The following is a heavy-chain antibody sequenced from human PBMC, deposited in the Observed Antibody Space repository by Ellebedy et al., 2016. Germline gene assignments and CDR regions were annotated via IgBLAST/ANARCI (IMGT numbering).Heavy chain of an antibody. CDR2: ISKTNTV. CDR3: AAGVASDY. D-gene: IGHD3-3*01. J-gene: IGHJ4*02. V-gene: IGHV3-48*02. Sequence: GGSLRLSCSASGFTFSIYWMTWVRQTPQKGLEWISYISKTNTVFYADSVKGRFTISRDNAKNSLFLQMNSLRESDTAVYYCAAGVASDYWGQGTQVAVSS. CDR1: GFTFSIYW.